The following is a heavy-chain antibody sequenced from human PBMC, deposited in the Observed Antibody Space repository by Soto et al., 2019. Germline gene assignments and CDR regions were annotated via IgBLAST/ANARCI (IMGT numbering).Heavy chain of an antibody. V-gene: IGHV4-31*03. CDR3: ARDKDLQPTVWGF. CDR2: VYYSGAT. Sequence: SETLSLTCTVSGDSMATGGHYYNWIRQVPGKGLEWIGYVYYSGATHYTPSLRARATISRDTSKNQFSLRLISVTAADTALYYCARDKDLQPTVWGFWGQGIQVSVSS. D-gene: IGHD3-16*01. J-gene: IGHJ4*02. CDR1: GDSMATGGHY.